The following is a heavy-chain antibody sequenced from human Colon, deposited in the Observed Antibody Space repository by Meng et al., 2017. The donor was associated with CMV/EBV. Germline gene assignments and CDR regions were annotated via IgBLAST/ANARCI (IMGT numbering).Heavy chain of an antibody. CDR2: SSTYTSAT. D-gene: IGHD2-8*01. Sequence: ASAKVSCKASGYIFSNYGLSWVRQAPGQGLEWMGWSSTYTSATNYSPKFQGRVTMTTDSSTNTAYMELRNLKSDDTAVYYCARGYCTDATCYTGFWFDPWGQGTLVTVSS. J-gene: IGHJ5*02. V-gene: IGHV1-18*01. CDR3: ARGYCTDATCYTGFWFDP. CDR1: GYIFSNYG.